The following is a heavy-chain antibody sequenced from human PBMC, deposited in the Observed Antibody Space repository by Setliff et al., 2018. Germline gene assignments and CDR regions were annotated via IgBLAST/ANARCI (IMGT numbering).Heavy chain of an antibody. D-gene: IGHD6-19*01. CDR2: ISSSGSTI. V-gene: IGHV3-11*04. J-gene: IGHJ1*01. CDR1: GFTFSDYY. Sequence: GESLKISCAASGFTFSDYYMSWIRQAPGKGLEWVSYISSSGSTIYYADSVKGRFTISRDNAKNSLYLQMNSLRAEDTAVYYCARDIAVAGLAVFQHWGQGTLVTVSS. CDR3: ARDIAVAGLAVFQH.